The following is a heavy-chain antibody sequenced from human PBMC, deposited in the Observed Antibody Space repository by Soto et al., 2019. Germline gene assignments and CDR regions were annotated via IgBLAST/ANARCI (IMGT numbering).Heavy chain of an antibody. Sequence: PSETLSLTCTVSGGSISSSSYYWGWIRQPPGKGLEWIGSIYYSGSTYYNPSLKSRVTISVDTSKNQFSLKLSSVTAADTAVYYCRMRMTYYYHSSGPDYWGQGTLVTVSS. J-gene: IGHJ4*02. CDR1: GGSISSSSYY. V-gene: IGHV4-39*01. CDR3: RMRMTYYYHSSGPDY. CDR2: IYYSGST. D-gene: IGHD3-22*01.